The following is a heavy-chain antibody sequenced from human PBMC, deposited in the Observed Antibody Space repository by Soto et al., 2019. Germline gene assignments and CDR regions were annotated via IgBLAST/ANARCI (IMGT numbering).Heavy chain of an antibody. J-gene: IGHJ4*02. Sequence: EVQLLESGGGLVQPGGSLRLSCAASGFTFSSYAMSWVRQAPGKGLVWVSAISGSGGSTYYADSVKGRFTISRDNSKNTRYREMNSVRAEDTAVYYCAKGGVHCSCDYWGQGTLVTVSS. CDR3: AKGGVHCSCDY. CDR2: ISGSGGST. D-gene: IGHD6-13*01. CDR1: GFTFSSYA. V-gene: IGHV3-23*01.